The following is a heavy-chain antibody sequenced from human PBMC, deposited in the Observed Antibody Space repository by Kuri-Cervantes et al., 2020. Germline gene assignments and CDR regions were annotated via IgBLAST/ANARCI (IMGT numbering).Heavy chain of an antibody. CDR2: ITPFNCNT. D-gene: IGHD4-17*01. CDR1: GYTFTYRY. V-gene: IGHV1-45*02. J-gene: IGHJ6*02. Sequence: SVKVSCKASGYTFTYRYLHWVRQAPGQALEWMGWITPFNCNTNYAQKFQDRVTITRDRSMSTAYMELSSLRSEDTAVYYCATTVTTQLVMDVWGQGTTVTVSS. CDR3: ATTVTTQLVMDV.